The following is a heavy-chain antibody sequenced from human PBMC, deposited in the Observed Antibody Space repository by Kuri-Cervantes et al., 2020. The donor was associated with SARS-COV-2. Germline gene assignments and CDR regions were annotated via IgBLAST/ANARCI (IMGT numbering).Heavy chain of an antibody. D-gene: IGHD4-11*01. V-gene: IGHV3-48*04. CDR2: ISSSGSTI. J-gene: IGHJ6*02. CDR3: ARDSSYSNYRVYYYGMDV. Sequence: GESLKISCAASGFTFSGHWIHWVRQAPGKGLEWVSYISSSGSTIYYADSVKGRFTISRDNAKNSLYLQMNSLRAEDTAVYYCARDSSYSNYRVYYYGMDVWGQGTTVTVSS. CDR1: GFTFSGHW.